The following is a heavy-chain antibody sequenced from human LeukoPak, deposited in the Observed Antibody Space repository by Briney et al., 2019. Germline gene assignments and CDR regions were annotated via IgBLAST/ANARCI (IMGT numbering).Heavy chain of an antibody. CDR1: GYTFTSYA. V-gene: IGHV1-3*01. Sequence: ASVKVSCKASGYTFTSYAMHWVRRAPGQRLERMGWINAGNGDTEYSQKFQGRVTIARDTSASTAYMELSSLRSEDTAVYYCARDRGGTGDFDYWGQGTLVTVSS. CDR3: ARDRGGTGDFDY. D-gene: IGHD1-1*01. J-gene: IGHJ4*02. CDR2: INAGNGDT.